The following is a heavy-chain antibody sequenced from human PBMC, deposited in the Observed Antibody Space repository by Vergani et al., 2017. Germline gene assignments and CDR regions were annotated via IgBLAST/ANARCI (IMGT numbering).Heavy chain of an antibody. V-gene: IGHV1-69*01. CDR2: IIPIFGTA. CDR1: GGTFSSYA. D-gene: IGHD3-3*01. J-gene: IGHJ5*02. Sequence: QVQLVQSGAEVKKPGSSVKVSCKASGGTFSSYAISWVRQAPGQGLEWMGGIIPIFGTANYAQKFQGRVTITADESTSTAYMELSSLRSEDTAVYYCARVYYDFWSGSAGWFDPWGQGTLVTVSS. CDR3: ARVYYDFWSGSAGWFDP.